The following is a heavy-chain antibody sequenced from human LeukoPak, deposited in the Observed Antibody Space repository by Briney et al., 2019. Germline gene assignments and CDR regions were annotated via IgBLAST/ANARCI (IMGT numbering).Heavy chain of an antibody. D-gene: IGHD3/OR15-3a*01. CDR3: ARQTGSGLFILP. J-gene: IGHJ4*02. V-gene: IGHV3-48*03. CDR2: ISSSGSTI. CDR1: GFTFSSYE. Sequence: GGSLRLSCAASGFTFSSYEMNWVRQAPGKGLEWVSYISSSGSTIYYADSVKGRFTISRDNAKNSLYLQMNSLRAEDTAVYYCARQTGSGLFILPGGQGTLVTVSS.